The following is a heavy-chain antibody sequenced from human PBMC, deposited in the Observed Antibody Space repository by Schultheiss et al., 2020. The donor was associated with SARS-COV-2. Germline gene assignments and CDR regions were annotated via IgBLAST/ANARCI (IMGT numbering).Heavy chain of an antibody. CDR2: ISGSGGST. J-gene: IGHJ3*02. CDR3: ARDNQYYDILTGYYNVGAFDI. CDR1: GFTFSDYY. D-gene: IGHD3-9*01. V-gene: IGHV3-23*01. Sequence: GGSLRLSCAASGFTFSDYYMSWIRQAPGKGLEWVSAISGSGGSTYYADSVKGRFTISRDNSKNTLYLQMNSLRAEDTAVYYCARDNQYYDILTGYYNVGAFDIWGQGTMVTVSS.